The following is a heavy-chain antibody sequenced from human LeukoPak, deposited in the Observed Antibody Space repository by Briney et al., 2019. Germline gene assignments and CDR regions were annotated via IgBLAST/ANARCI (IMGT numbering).Heavy chain of an antibody. Sequence: SETLSLTCTVSGGSISSGSYYWSWIRQPAGKGLEWLGRIYTSGSTNYNPSLKSRVTISVDTSKNQFSLKLSSVTAADTAVYYCARSPYCSSTSCYSRTDAFDIWGQGTMVTVSS. V-gene: IGHV4-61*02. D-gene: IGHD2-2*02. CDR3: ARSPYCSSTSCYSRTDAFDI. CDR2: IYTSGST. CDR1: GGSISSGSYY. J-gene: IGHJ3*02.